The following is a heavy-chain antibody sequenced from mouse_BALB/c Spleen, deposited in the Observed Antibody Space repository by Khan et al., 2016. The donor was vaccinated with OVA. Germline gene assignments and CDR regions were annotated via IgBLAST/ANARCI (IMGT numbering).Heavy chain of an antibody. J-gene: IGHJ3*01. CDR3: VAYDRYDFAY. CDR2: IDPANGNT. D-gene: IGHD2-14*01. V-gene: IGHV14-3*02. CDR1: GFNIKDTY. Sequence: VRLQQSGAELVKPGASVKLSCTASGFNIKDTYMHWVKQRPEQGLEWIGRIDPANGNTKYDPKFQGKATITADTSSNTAYLQLSSLTSEDTAVYYCVAYDRYDFAYWGQGTLVTVSA.